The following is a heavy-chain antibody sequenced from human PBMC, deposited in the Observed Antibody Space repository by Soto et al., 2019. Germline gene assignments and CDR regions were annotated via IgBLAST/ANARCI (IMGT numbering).Heavy chain of an antibody. CDR2: INHSGST. CDR3: ARRRDVVVVLVAATLEPAP. J-gene: IGHJ5*02. V-gene: IGHV4-34*01. Sequence: QVQLQQWGAGLLKPSETLSLTCAVYGGSFSGYYWSWIRQPPGKGLEWIGEINHSGSTNYNPSLKSRVAISGDPSKYQFARERSSVTAEDPAVYYCARRRDVVVVLVAATLEPAPWGQGTLVTVSS. D-gene: IGHD2-15*01. CDR1: GGSFSGYY.